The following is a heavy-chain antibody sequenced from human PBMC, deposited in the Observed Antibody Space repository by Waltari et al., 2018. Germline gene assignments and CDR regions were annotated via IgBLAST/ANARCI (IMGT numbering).Heavy chain of an antibody. CDR1: GGSISSYY. V-gene: IGHV4-59*01. CDR3: ARIAAAGSFDY. Sequence: QVQLQESGPGLVKPSETLSLTCTVSGGSISSYYWSWIRQPPGKGLEWIGYIYYSGSTNYNPALKSRVTISVDTAKNQFSLKLSSVTAADTAVYYCARIAAAGSFDYWGQGTLVTVSS. CDR2: IYYSGST. D-gene: IGHD6-13*01. J-gene: IGHJ4*02.